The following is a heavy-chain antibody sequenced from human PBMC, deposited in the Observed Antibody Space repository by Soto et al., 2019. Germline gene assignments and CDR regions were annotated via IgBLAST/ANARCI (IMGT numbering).Heavy chain of an antibody. D-gene: IGHD6-19*01. CDR1: AGSLSNYY. Sequence: QVQLQESGPGLVKPSETLSLTCSVSAGSLSNYYWTWIRQSPGMGLEWIGEIYHTGSTKYNPSLTSRVAISVEMSKNQFSLTLSSVTPADTAVYYCARGGRGSGLYFLYYFDLWGQGTLITVSS. V-gene: IGHV4-59*01. CDR2: IYHTGST. CDR3: ARGGRGSGLYFLYYFDL. J-gene: IGHJ4*02.